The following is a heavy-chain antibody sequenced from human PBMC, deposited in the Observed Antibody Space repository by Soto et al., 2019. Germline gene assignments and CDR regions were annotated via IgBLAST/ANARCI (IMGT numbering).Heavy chain of an antibody. CDR3: ARNYYGSGSYGSGVFDI. V-gene: IGHV1-18*01. J-gene: IGHJ3*02. CDR2: ISAYNGNT. CDR1: RDTFASRC. Sequence: SSEEPRDTFASRCRRSLRQEHGQGLEWMGWISAYNGNTNYAQKLQGRVTMTTDTSTSTAYMELRSLRSDDTAVYYCARNYYGSGSYGSGVFDILGQGTTVTVSS. D-gene: IGHD3-10*01.